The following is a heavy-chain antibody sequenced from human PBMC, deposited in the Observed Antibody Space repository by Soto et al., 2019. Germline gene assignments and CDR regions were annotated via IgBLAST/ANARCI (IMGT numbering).Heavy chain of an antibody. CDR3: AKDLGELGDSSGYYGRGFDP. J-gene: IGHJ5*02. Sequence: EVQLVESGGGLVQPGRSLRLSCAASGFTFDDYAMHWVRQAPGKGLEWVSGISWNSGSIGYADSVKGRFTISRDNAKNSLYMQMNSLRAEDTALYYCAKDLGELGDSSGYYGRGFDPWGQGTLVTVSS. D-gene: IGHD3-22*01. CDR1: GFTFDDYA. V-gene: IGHV3-9*01. CDR2: ISWNSGSI.